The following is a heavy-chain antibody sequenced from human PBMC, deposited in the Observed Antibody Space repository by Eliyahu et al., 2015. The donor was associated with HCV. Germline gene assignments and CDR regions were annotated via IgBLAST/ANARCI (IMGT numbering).Heavy chain of an antibody. CDR1: GYTFTSYG. J-gene: IGHJ4*02. Sequence: QVQLVQSGPEVKKPGASVKVSCRASGYTFTSYGISWLRQAPGQGLEWMGWXSAYNGNTNYAQKLQGRVTMTTDTSTSTAYMELRSLRSDDTAVYYCARDSPTQTPGYSYGGDYWGQGTLVTVSS. V-gene: IGHV1-18*01. D-gene: IGHD5-18*01. CDR3: ARDSPTQTPGYSYGGDY. CDR2: XSAYNGNT.